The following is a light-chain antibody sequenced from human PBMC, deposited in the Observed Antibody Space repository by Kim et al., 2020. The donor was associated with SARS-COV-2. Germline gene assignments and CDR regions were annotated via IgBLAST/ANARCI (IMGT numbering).Light chain of an antibody. V-gene: IGKV3-15*01. CDR2: GAS. J-gene: IGKJ4*01. Sequence: EIVMTQSPVTVSVSPGERATLSCRASQSVNTNLAWYQQRPGQAPRLLIYGASTRATGVPARFSGSGSGTEFTLTISSLQSEDFALYYCQQYNDWPPHTFGGGTKLEI. CDR1: QSVNTN. CDR3: QQYNDWPPHT.